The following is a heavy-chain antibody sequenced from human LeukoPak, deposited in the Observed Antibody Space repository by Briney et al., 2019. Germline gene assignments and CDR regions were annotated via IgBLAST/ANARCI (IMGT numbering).Heavy chain of an antibody. J-gene: IGHJ3*02. D-gene: IGHD1-26*01. V-gene: IGHV3-23*01. CDR3: AKDWGGSYHGNAFDI. CDR2: LGGSETST. Sequence: PGGSPRLSCAASGFTFSIYALSWVRQAPGKGLEWVSVLGGSETSTSYADSVKGRFTISRDNSKNTLYLQMNSLRAEDTAAYYCAKDWGGSYHGNAFDIWGQGTMVTVSS. CDR1: GFTFSIYA.